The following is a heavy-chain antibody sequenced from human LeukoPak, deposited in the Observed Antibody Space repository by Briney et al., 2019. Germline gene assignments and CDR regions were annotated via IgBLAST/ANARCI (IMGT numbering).Heavy chain of an antibody. V-gene: IGHV1-2*02. J-gene: IGHJ4*02. CDR3: ARLSGYDWGDFDY. Sequence: ASVKVSCKASGYTFTSYYMHWVRQAPGQGLEWMGWINPNSGGTNYAQKFQGRVTMTRDTSISTAYMELSRLRSDDTAVYYCARLSGYDWGDFDYWGQGTLVTVSS. CDR1: GYTFTSYY. D-gene: IGHD5-12*01. CDR2: INPNSGGT.